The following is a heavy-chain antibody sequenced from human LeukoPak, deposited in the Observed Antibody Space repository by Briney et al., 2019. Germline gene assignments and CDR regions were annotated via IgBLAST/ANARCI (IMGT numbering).Heavy chain of an antibody. J-gene: IGHJ5*02. Sequence: ASQTLSLTCTVSGGSISSGDYYWSWIRQPPGKGLEWIGYIYYSGSTYYNQSLKSRVTISVEPSKTQFSLKLSSVTAADTAVYYCARAKGGYDLDSSGWYWFDPWGQGTLVTVSS. CDR1: GGSISSGDYY. V-gene: IGHV4-30-4*01. D-gene: IGHD6-19*01. CDR2: IYYSGST. CDR3: ARAKGGYDLDSSGWYWFDP.